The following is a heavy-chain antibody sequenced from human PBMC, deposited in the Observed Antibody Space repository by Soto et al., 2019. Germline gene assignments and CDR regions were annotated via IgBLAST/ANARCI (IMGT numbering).Heavy chain of an antibody. CDR2: ISGSAGST. CDR3: AKGNIYDLLTGFSFDC. Sequence: PGGSLRLSCAASGFTFSGYAMIWVRQAPGKGLEWVSAISGSAGSTYYADSVKGRFTISRDNPKNTLFLQMNSLRAEDTAVYYCAKGNIYDLLTGFSFDCWGQGTLVTVSS. CDR1: GFTFSGYA. D-gene: IGHD3-9*01. V-gene: IGHV3-23*01. J-gene: IGHJ4*02.